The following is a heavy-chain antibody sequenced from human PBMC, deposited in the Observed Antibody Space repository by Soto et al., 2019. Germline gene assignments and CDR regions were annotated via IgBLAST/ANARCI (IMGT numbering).Heavy chain of an antibody. D-gene: IGHD2-2*01. CDR3: ARSQGSSTSLEIYYYYYYGMDV. V-gene: IGHV1-69*01. Sequence: QVQLVQSGAEVKKPGSSVKVSCKASGGTFSSYAISWVRQAPGQGLEWMGGIIPISGTANYPQTFQGRVTITADESTSTAYMELSSLRSEDTAVYYCARSQGSSTSLEIYYYYYYGMDVWGQGTTVTVSS. J-gene: IGHJ6*02. CDR1: GGTFSSYA. CDR2: IIPISGTA.